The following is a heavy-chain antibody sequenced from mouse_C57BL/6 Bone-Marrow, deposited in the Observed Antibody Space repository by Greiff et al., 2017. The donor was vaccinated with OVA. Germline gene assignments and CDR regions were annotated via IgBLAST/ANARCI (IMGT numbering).Heavy chain of an antibody. V-gene: IGHV1-69*01. D-gene: IGHD2-2*01. CDR2: IDPSDSYT. CDR3: ARYGYDWYFDV. Sequence: QVQLKQPGAELVMPGASVKLSCKASGYTFTSYWMHWVKQRPGQGLEWIGEIDPSDSYTNYNQKFKGKSTLTVDKSSSTAYMQLSSLTSEDSAVYYCARYGYDWYFDVWGTGTTVTVSS. J-gene: IGHJ1*03. CDR1: GYTFTSYW.